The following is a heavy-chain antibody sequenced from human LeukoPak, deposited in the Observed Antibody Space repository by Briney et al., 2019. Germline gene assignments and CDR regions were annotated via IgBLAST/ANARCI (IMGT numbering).Heavy chain of an antibody. D-gene: IGHD1-1*01. CDR3: ATWKTDKTGFDY. J-gene: IGHJ4*02. CDR2: IYYSGSP. V-gene: IGHV4-39*01. CDR1: GGSISNYNYY. Sequence: SETLSLTCTVSGGSISNYNYYWAWHPQPQGKELEWIGSIYYSGSPCYNPSLKSRVTISVDTSKNQFSLRLSSVTAADTAVYYCATWKTDKTGFDYWGQGTLVTVSS.